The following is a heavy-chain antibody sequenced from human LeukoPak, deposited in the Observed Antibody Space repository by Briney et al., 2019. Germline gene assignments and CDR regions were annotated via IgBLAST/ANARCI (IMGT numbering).Heavy chain of an antibody. Sequence: SETLSLTCTVSGGSISSYYWSWIRQPPGKGLEWIGYIYYSGSTNYNPSLKSRVTISVDTSKNQFSLKLSSVTAADTAAYYCARAGGRGTVNDYWGQGTLVTVSS. CDR2: IYYSGST. CDR3: ARAGGRGTVNDY. CDR1: GGSISSYY. J-gene: IGHJ4*02. D-gene: IGHD1-1*01. V-gene: IGHV4-59*01.